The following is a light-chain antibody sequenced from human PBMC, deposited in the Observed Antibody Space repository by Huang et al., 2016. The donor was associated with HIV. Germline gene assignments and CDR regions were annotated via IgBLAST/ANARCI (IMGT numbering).Light chain of an antibody. CDR2: WSS. J-gene: IGKJ4*01. V-gene: IGKV3-15*01. Sequence: EIVMTQSPATLSVSPGQRVTLSCRANRSGSTNLAWYQQRHGQAPRLLIYWSSTRAPGIPARFRGSGSGTDFSLTISSLQSEDFALYYCHQYNNWLLSFGGGTRV. CDR3: HQYNNWLLS. CDR1: RSGSTN.